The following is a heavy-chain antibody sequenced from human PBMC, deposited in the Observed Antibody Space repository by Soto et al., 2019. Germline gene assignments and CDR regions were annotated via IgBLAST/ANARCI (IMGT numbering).Heavy chain of an antibody. CDR1: GFIFSTYA. D-gene: IGHD2-2*01. J-gene: IGHJ6*02. CDR2: ISYDGVNE. Sequence: PGGSLRLSCAASGFIFSTYAMHWVRQAPGKGLEWVALISYDGVNEYYADFVKGRFTISRDDSENTLYLQMIGLRPDDTAVYYCTRDSGIVLVPVTSMDVWGQGTTVTVSS. CDR3: TRDSGIVLVPVTSMDV. V-gene: IGHV3-30-3*01.